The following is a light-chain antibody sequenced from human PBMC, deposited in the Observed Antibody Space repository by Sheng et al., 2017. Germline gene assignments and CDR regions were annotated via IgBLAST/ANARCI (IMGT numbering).Light chain of an antibody. CDR1: QSLNNW. V-gene: IGKV1-5*03. J-gene: IGKJ1*01. CDR3: QHFNGYPWT. Sequence: DIQMTQSPSTLSASVGDRVTITCRASQSLNNWLAWYQKRPGKAPKLLIYDVSSLESGVPSRFSGSGSGTEFTLTISSLQPDDFATYYCQHFNGYPWTFGQGTKVEIK. CDR2: DVS.